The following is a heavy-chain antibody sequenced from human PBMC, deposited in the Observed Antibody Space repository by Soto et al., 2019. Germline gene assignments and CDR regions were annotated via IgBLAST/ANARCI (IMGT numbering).Heavy chain of an antibody. CDR3: ARDLFLQDSYHFDY. V-gene: IGHV1-18*01. J-gene: IGHJ4*02. D-gene: IGHD1-1*01. CDR2: ISAYNGNT. Sequence: ASVKVSCKASGYTFTRSGISWVRQAPGQGLEWMGWISAYNGNTNYAQKLQGRVTMTTDTSTSTAYMELRSLRSDDTAVYYCARDLFLQDSYHFDYWGQGTLVTVSS. CDR1: GYTFTRSG.